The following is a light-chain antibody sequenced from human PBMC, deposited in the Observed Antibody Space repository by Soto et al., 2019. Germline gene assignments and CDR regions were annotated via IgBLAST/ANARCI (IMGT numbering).Light chain of an antibody. J-gene: IGKJ5*01. CDR2: DVS. Sequence: DIQMTQSPSTLSASVGDSVTITCRASQNISTSLAWYQHKPGKAPKLLMFDVSNLESGVPPRFSGSGSGTNFTLTISSLQPEDFATYYCQQSYSTLTFGQGTRLEIK. CDR3: QQSYSTLT. V-gene: IGKV1-39*01. CDR1: QNISTS.